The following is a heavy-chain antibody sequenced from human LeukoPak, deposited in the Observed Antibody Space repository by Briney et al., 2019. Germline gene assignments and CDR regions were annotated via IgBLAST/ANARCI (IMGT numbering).Heavy chain of an antibody. D-gene: IGHD3-3*01. CDR3: AKPSFDYDFWSGFYPDYYYYDMDV. CDR1: GFTFSSYA. Sequence: GGSLRLSCAASGFTFSSYAMSWVRQAPGKGLEWVSAISGSGGSTYYADSVKGRFTISRDNSKNTLYLQMNSLRAEDTAVYYCAKPSFDYDFWSGFYPDYYYYDMDVWGQGTTVTVSS. CDR2: ISGSGGST. V-gene: IGHV3-23*01. J-gene: IGHJ6*02.